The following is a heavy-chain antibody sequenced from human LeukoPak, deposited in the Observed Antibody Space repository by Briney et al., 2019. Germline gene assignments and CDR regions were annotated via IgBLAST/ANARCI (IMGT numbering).Heavy chain of an antibody. D-gene: IGHD2-2*01. Sequence: PGGSLRLSCAASGFTVSSNSMAWVRQAPGKGLEWVSVLYSGGTVCYADSVKGRFTISRDNSKNTLYLQMNTLRAEDTAVYYCAREGSYVSSTMWYFDYWGQGTLVTVSS. CDR2: LYSGGTV. CDR1: GFTVSSNS. V-gene: IGHV3-53*01. CDR3: AREGSYVSSTMWYFDY. J-gene: IGHJ4*02.